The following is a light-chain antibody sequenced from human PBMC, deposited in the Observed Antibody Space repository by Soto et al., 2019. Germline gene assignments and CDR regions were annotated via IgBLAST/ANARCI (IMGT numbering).Light chain of an antibody. J-gene: IGLJ2*01. CDR2: DVS. V-gene: IGLV2-8*01. Sequence: QSVLTQPPSASGSPGQSVTISCTGTSSDVGGYNYVSWYQQHPGRAPKLMIYDVSKRPSGVPDRFSGSKSGNTASLTVSGLQAEDEADYYCSSYAGSLLRVFGGGTKLTVL. CDR1: SSDVGGYNY. CDR3: SSYAGSLLRV.